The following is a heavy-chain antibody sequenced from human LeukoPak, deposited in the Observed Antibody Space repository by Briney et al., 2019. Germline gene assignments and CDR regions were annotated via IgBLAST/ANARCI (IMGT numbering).Heavy chain of an antibody. CDR2: MSPNSGDT. D-gene: IGHD7-27*01. CDR1: GYTFTSYD. Sequence: ASVNVSCKASGYTFTSYDFNWVRQATGQRPEWMGWMSPNSGDTGYAQKFQDRVTMTRNTSISTAYMELSSLRSDDTAVYYCARGPPDWGYDYWGPGTLVTVSS. J-gene: IGHJ4*02. CDR3: ARGPPDWGYDY. V-gene: IGHV1-8*01.